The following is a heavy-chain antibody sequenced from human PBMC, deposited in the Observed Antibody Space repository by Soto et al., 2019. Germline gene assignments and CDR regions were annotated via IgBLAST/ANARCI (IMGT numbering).Heavy chain of an antibody. J-gene: IGHJ4*02. Sequence: QVQLVQSGAEVKKPGSSVKVSCKASGGTFSSYSINWVRQAPGQGLGWMGEIIPIFGTASYAQKFKGRVTITADESTSTAYMELTSLRSADTAVYYCARDGGRHCGGIDYWGQGTLVTVSS. D-gene: IGHD1-26*01. CDR2: IIPIFGTA. CDR1: GGTFSSYS. CDR3: ARDGGRHCGGIDY. V-gene: IGHV1-69*01.